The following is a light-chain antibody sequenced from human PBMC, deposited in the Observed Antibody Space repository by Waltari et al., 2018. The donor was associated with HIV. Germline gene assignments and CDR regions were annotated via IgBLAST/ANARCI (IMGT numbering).Light chain of an antibody. CDR3: SSYAGRNNYV. Sequence: GTSSDVGDYDFVSWYQQHPGKVPKLILYEVNKRPSGVPDRFSGSKSGHTASLTVSGLQADDEADYYCSSYAGRNNYVFGTGTKVTVL. V-gene: IGLV2-8*01. J-gene: IGLJ1*01. CDR1: SSDVGDYDF. CDR2: EVN.